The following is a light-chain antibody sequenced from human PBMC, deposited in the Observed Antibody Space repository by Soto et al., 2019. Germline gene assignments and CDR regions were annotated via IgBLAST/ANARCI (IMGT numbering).Light chain of an antibody. Sequence: DIQMTQSPSSLSASVGDRVTITCRASQSISSYLNWYQQKPGKAPKLLIYAASSLQSGVPSRFSGSGSGTGFTLTNSSLQPEDVATYYCQQSYSTLLSFGQGTRLEIK. J-gene: IGKJ5*01. CDR2: AAS. CDR1: QSISSY. V-gene: IGKV1-39*01. CDR3: QQSYSTLLS.